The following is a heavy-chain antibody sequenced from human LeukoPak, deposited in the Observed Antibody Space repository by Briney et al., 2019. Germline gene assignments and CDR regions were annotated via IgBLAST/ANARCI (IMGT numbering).Heavy chain of an antibody. D-gene: IGHD4-11*01. CDR2: MNPNSGNT. CDR3: ARGYQPRRIDYNFDY. V-gene: IGHV1-8*01. Sequence: ASVKVSCKASGCTFTSYDINWVRQATGQGLEWMGWMNPNSGNTGYAQKFQGRVTMTRNTSISTAYMELSSLRSEDTTVYYCARGYQPRRIDYNFDYCGQGTLVTVSS. J-gene: IGHJ4*02. CDR1: GCTFTSYD.